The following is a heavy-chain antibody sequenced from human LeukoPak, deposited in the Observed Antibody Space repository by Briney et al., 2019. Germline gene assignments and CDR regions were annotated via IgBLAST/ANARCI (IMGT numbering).Heavy chain of an antibody. D-gene: IGHD3-3*01. V-gene: IGHV3-49*04. J-gene: IGHJ4*02. Sequence: GGSLRLSCTVSGFILGDHAMSWVRQAPGKGLEWVGFIRSKTHGGTTEYAASVKGRFSISRDESKNIAYLQMNSLKTEDTGVYYCNRDGIPETNWRGYYVAFWGQGTLVTVSS. CDR1: GFILGDHA. CDR2: IRSKTHGGTT. CDR3: NRDGIPETNWRGYYVAF.